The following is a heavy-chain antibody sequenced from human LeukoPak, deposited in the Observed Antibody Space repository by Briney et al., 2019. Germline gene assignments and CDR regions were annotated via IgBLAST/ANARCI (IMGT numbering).Heavy chain of an antibody. V-gene: IGHV4-61*02. J-gene: IGHJ4*02. CDR1: GASISSGNDY. CDR2: VYTGGST. CDR3: ARVTSRLGVCDY. D-gene: IGHD2-8*01. Sequence: SQTLSLTCTVSGASISSGNDYWSWIRQPAGKGLEWIGRVYTGGSTNYNPSLKSRVTLSVDTSKNQFSLKLTSVTAADTAVYYCARVTSRLGVCDYWGQGTLVTVSS.